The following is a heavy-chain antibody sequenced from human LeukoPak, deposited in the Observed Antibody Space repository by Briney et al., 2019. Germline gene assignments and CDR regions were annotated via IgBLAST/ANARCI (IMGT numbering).Heavy chain of an antibody. CDR1: GFTFSSYS. CDR2: ISSSSSYI. V-gene: IGHV3-21*01. Sequence: GGSLRLSCAASGFTFSSYSMNWVCQAPGKGLEWVSSISSSSSYIYYADSVKGRFTISRDNAKNSLYLQMNSLRAEDTAVYYCARDKLRAFDYWGQGTLVTVSS. J-gene: IGHJ4*02. D-gene: IGHD4-17*01. CDR3: ARDKLRAFDY.